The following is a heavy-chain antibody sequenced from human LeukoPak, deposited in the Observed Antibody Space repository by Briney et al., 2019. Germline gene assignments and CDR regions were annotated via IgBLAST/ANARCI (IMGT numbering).Heavy chain of an antibody. CDR2: ISGSGDST. CDR1: GFTFSSYA. Sequence: GGSLRLSCAASGFTFSSYAMSWVRQAPGKGLEWVSTISGSGDSTYYADSVKGRFTISRDNSKNTLYLQMNSLRADDTAVYYCAKGRSGVVVAALNCWGQGTPVTVSS. D-gene: IGHD2-15*01. CDR3: AKGRSGVVVAALNC. J-gene: IGHJ4*02. V-gene: IGHV3-23*01.